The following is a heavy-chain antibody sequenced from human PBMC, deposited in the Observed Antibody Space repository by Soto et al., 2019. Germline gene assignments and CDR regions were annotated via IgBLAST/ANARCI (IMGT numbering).Heavy chain of an antibody. J-gene: IGHJ3*02. D-gene: IGHD3-16*01. Sequence: VKVSCKASGFTFTSSAVQWVRQARGQRLEWIGWIVVGSGNTNYAQKFQERVTITRDMSTSTAYMELSSLRSEDTAVYYCAGGRRSTGRAFDIWGQGTMVTVSS. CDR3: AGGRRSTGRAFDI. V-gene: IGHV1-58*01. CDR1: GFTFTSSA. CDR2: IVVGSGNT.